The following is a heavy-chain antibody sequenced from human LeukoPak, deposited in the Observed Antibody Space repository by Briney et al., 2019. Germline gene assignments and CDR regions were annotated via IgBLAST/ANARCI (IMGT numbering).Heavy chain of an antibody. V-gene: IGHV3-7*03. D-gene: IGHD3-22*01. CDR1: GFTFSSYW. J-gene: IGHJ5*02. Sequence: GSLRLSCAASGFTFSSYWMSWVRQAPGKGLECVANIKQDGSEKYYVDSVKGRFTISRDNAKNSLYLQMNSLRAEDTAVYYCASNPPQYYDSSGYYANWFDPWGPGTLVTVSS. CDR3: ASNPPQYYDSSGYYANWFDP. CDR2: IKQDGSEK.